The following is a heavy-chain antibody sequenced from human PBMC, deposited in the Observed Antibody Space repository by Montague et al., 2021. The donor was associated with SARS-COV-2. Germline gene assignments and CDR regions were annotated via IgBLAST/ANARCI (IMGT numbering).Heavy chain of an antibody. CDR1: GFIFDDYG. CDR3: SRGGGMIRGVVDF. J-gene: IGHJ4*02. Sequence: SLRLSCAVSGFIFDDYGMSWVRQAPGKGLEWVSGINRSGDSTAYGDSVKGRFTISRDNAKNSLYLQMNSLRVEDTAFYHCSRGGGMIRGVVDFWGQGILVSVSS. D-gene: IGHD3-10*01. CDR2: INRSGDST. V-gene: IGHV3-20*01.